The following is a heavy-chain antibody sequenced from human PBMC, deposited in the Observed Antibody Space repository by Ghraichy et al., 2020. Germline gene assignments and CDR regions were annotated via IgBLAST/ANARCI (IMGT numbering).Heavy chain of an antibody. CDR3: AKMKGAGSYYNYSMDV. Sequence: GESLNISCAASGFAFSSFAMSWVRQAPGKGLEWVSAISGSSGRTHYADSVKGRFTISRDNTKNTLYLQMNSLRADDTAIYYCAKMKGAGSYYNYSMDVWGQGTTVTVSS. CDR1: GFAFSSFA. D-gene: IGHD6-19*01. J-gene: IGHJ6*02. CDR2: ISGSSGRT. V-gene: IGHV3-23*01.